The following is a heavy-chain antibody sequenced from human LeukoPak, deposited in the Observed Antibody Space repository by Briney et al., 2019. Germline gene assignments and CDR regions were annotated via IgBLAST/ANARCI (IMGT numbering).Heavy chain of an antibody. V-gene: IGHV3-23*01. CDR3: AKTQGFFDH. J-gene: IGHJ4*02. CDR2: ISDGGDTT. Sequence: PGGSLRLSCAASGFTFNNNGMTWVRQAPGKGMEWVTGISDGGDTTYDAGSVKGRFTVSRDNSKNILYLQMNSLRAEDTAIYYCAKTQGFFDHWGQGSLVTVSS. CDR1: GFTFNNNG.